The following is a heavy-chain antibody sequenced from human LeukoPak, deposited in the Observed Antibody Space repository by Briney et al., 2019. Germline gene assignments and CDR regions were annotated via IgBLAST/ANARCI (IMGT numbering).Heavy chain of an antibody. CDR1: GFTFSSYS. D-gene: IGHD3-9*01. CDR2: ISSSSSYI. J-gene: IGHJ4*02. CDR3: ASLPRGYDILTGYYMGVDY. V-gene: IGHV3-21*01. Sequence: GGSLRLSCAASGFTFSSYSMNWVREAPGKGLDWVSSISSSSSYIYYADSVKGRFTISRDNAKNSLYLQMNSLRAEDTAVYYCASLPRGYDILTGYYMGVDYWGQGTLVTVSS.